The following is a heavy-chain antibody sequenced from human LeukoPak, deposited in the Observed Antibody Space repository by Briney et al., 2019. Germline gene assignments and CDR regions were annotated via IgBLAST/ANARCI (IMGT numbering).Heavy chain of an antibody. CDR2: VSTYTGNT. J-gene: IGHJ5*02. CDR3: GRDEDIPTYPNWIET. D-gene: IGHD2-2*03. CDR1: GYSFFNTG. Sequence: ASVKVSCKASGYSFFNTGITWVRQAPGHGPEWIGWVSTYTGNTNYAEKVQGRVTMTTDTSTDTAYMELRSLISDDTAVYYCGRDEDIPTYPNWIETWGQGTLVTVSS. V-gene: IGHV1-18*01.